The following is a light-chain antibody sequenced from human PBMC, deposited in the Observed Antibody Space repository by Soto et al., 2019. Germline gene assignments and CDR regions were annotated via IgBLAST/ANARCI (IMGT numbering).Light chain of an antibody. J-gene: IGKJ4*01. CDR2: WAS. V-gene: IGKV4-1*01. CDR3: EQYYSTSFT. CDR1: QSVLYSSNNKNY. Sequence: DIVMTQSPDSLAVSLGERATINCKSSQSVLYSSNNKNYLAWYQQKPGQPPKLLIYWASTRESGVPDRFSGSGSGTDFTITIRRLQADYVALYYYEQYYSTSFTLGGETKVEIK.